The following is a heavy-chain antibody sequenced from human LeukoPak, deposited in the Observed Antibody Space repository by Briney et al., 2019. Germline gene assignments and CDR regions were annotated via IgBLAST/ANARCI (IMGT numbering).Heavy chain of an antibody. CDR3: ARDQRSSCSGGSCYYFDY. J-gene: IGHJ4*02. Sequence: ASVKVSCKASGYTFTSYGISWVRQAPGQGLEWVGWISGYNGDTNSARKLQGRVTMTTDTSTSTAYMELRSLISDDTAVYYCARDQRSSCSGGSCYYFDYWGQGTLVT. D-gene: IGHD2-15*01. V-gene: IGHV1-18*01. CDR2: ISGYNGDT. CDR1: GYTFTSYG.